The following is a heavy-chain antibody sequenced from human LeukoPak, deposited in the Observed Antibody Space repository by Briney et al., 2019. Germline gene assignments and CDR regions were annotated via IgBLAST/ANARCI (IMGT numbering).Heavy chain of an antibody. J-gene: IGHJ6*03. V-gene: IGHV1-2*02. D-gene: IGHD1-7*01. CDR2: INPYSGDT. CDR1: GYTFTGYY. CDR3: ARDPNWNYGHMDV. Sequence: ASVKVSCKASGYTFTGYYMHWVRQAPGQGLEWMGWINPYSGDTNYAQRFQGGVTMTRDTSISTAYMELSRLRSDDTAVYYCARDPNWNYGHMDVWGKGTTVTVSS.